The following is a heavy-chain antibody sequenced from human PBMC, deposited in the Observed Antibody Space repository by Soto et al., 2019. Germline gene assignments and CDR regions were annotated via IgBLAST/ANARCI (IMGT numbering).Heavy chain of an antibody. CDR2: VTANGGST. D-gene: IGHD2-21*02. CDR3: ASLGVGDWANYYYYYGMDV. J-gene: IGHJ6*02. Sequence: GGSLRLSCAASGFTFSVYAMTWVRQAPGKGLEWVSAVTANGGSTYSADSVKGRFTISRDNSKNTLFLQMNSLRAEDTAVYYCASLGVGDWANYYYYYGMDVWGQGTTVTVSS. CDR1: GFTFSVYA. V-gene: IGHV3-23*01.